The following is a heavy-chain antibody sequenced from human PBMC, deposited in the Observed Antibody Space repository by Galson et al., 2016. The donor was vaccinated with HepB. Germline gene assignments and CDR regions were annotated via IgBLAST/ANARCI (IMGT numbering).Heavy chain of an antibody. J-gene: IGHJ4*02. V-gene: IGHV3-30*03. Sequence: SLRLSCAASGFTFNKYGMHWVRQAPGKGLEWVAADSVHGGRKFYADAVKGRFTISRDSANNMLFLQMSSLTEDDTAVYYCARRHEYCPPVGCSVDYWGQGTRVTVSS. CDR2: DSVHGGRK. CDR3: ARRHEYCPPVGCSVDY. CDR1: GFTFNKYG. D-gene: IGHD2/OR15-2a*01.